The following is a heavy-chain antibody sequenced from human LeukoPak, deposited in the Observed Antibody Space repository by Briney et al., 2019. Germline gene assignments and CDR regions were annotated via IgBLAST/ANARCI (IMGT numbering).Heavy chain of an antibody. J-gene: IGHJ5*02. CDR1: GGSISSGGYY. D-gene: IGHD4-17*01. Sequence: TLSLTCTVSGGSISSGGYYWSWIRQPPGKGLEWIGYICHSGSTYYNPSLKSRVTISVDRSKNQFSLKLSSVTAADTAVYYCARDSRPAVTTRSHNWFDPWGQGTLVTVSS. V-gene: IGHV4-30-2*01. CDR3: ARDSRPAVTTRSHNWFDP. CDR2: ICHSGST.